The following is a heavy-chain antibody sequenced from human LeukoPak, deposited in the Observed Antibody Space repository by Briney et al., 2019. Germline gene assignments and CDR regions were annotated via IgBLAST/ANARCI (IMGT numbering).Heavy chain of an antibody. Sequence: PGGSLRLSCAASGFTFSRYGVHWVRQAPGKGLEWVAIISYDGSNKYYADSVRGRFTISRDNSKNTLYLQMNSLRAEDTAVYYCAKDAMIEFSNWFDPWGQGTLVTVSS. CDR1: GFTFSRYG. V-gene: IGHV3-30*18. CDR2: ISYDGSNK. CDR3: AKDAMIEFSNWFDP. D-gene: IGHD3-22*01. J-gene: IGHJ5*02.